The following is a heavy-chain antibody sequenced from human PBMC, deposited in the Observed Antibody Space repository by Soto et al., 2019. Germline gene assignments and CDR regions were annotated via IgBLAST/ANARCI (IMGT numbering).Heavy chain of an antibody. CDR1: GFTFSSYG. Sequence: GGSLRLSCAASGFTFSSYGMHWVRQAPGKGLEWVAVIWYDGSNKYYADSVKGRFTISRDNSKNTLYLQMNSLRAEDTAVYYCARGQAYITIFTTYYYYGMDVWGQGTTVTVSS. J-gene: IGHJ6*02. CDR3: ARGQAYITIFTTYYYYGMDV. CDR2: IWYDGSNK. V-gene: IGHV3-33*01. D-gene: IGHD3-3*01.